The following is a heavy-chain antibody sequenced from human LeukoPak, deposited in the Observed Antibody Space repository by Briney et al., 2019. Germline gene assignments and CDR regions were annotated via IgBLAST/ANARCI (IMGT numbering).Heavy chain of an antibody. J-gene: IGHJ4*02. CDR2: IYTSGST. D-gene: IGHD5-18*01. CDR3: ARHKGDTAMVSFDY. Sequence: PSETLSLTCTVSGGSISSYYWSWIRQPAGKGLEWIGRIYTSGSTNYNPSLKSRVTISVDTSKNQFSLKLSSVTAADTAVYYCARHKGDTAMVSFDYWGQGTLVTVSS. CDR1: GGSISSYY. V-gene: IGHV4-4*07.